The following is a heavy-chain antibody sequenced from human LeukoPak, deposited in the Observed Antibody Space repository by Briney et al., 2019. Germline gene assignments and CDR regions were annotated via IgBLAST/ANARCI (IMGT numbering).Heavy chain of an antibody. CDR3: AKALAYSSSSHLSDY. CDR2: IRYDGSNK. Sequence: HPGGSLRLSCAASGFTFSSYGMHWVRQAPGKGLEWVAFIRYDGSNKYYADSVKGRFTISRDNSKNTLYLQMNSLRAEDTAVYYCAKALAYSSSSHLSDYWGQGTLVTVSS. CDR1: GFTFSSYG. J-gene: IGHJ4*02. D-gene: IGHD6-6*01. V-gene: IGHV3-30*02.